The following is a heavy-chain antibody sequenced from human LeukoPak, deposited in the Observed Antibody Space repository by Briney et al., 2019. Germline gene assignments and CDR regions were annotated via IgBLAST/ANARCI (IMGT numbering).Heavy chain of an antibody. D-gene: IGHD4-23*01. CDR1: GFTFSDHY. CDR3: ARRVFGGNCYYDY. J-gene: IGHJ4*02. CDR2: IRNKANSYTT. Sequence: PGGSLRLSCAASGFTFSDHYMDWVRQAPGKGLEWVGRIRNKANSYTTDYAASVKGRFTISRDHSKNSLYLQMNSLKTEDTAVYYCARRVFGGNCYYDYWGQGALVTVSS. V-gene: IGHV3-72*01.